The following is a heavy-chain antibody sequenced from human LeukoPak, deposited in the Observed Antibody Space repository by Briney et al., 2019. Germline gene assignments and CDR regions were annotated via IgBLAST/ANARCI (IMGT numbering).Heavy chain of an antibody. CDR2: IIPILGIA. CDR1: GGTFSSYA. J-gene: IGHJ4*02. Sequence: ASVKVSCKASGGTFSSYAISWVRQAPGQGLEWMGRIIPILGIANYAQKFQGRVTITADKSTSTAYMELSSLRSEDTAVYSCASPDQVRGPLDYWGQGTLVTVSS. V-gene: IGHV1-69*04. CDR3: ASPDQVRGPLDY. D-gene: IGHD3-10*01.